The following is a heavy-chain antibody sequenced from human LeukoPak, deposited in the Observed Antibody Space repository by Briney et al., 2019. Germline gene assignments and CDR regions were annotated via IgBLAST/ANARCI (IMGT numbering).Heavy chain of an antibody. Sequence: GGSRNPSCEAPGFPFSSNGMPWSRKAPGKGLEWVAVIWYDGSNKYYADSVKGRFTISRDNSKNTLYLQMNSLRAEDTAVYYCARVSVAGPDYWGQGTLVTVSS. D-gene: IGHD6-19*01. J-gene: IGHJ4*02. CDR3: ARVSVAGPDY. V-gene: IGHV3-33*01. CDR1: GFPFSSNG. CDR2: IWYDGSNK.